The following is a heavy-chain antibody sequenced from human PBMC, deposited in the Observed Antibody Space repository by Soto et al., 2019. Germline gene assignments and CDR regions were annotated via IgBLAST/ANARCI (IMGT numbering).Heavy chain of an antibody. J-gene: IGHJ6*02. CDR1: GFTFSSYA. V-gene: IGHV3-30-3*01. CDR2: ISYDGSNK. CDR3: ARDLEMEGTTYYYYYYGMDV. D-gene: IGHD1-1*01. Sequence: QVQLVESVGGVVQPGRSLRLSCAASGFTFSSYAMHWVRQAPGKGLEWVAVISYDGSNKYYADSVKGRFTISRDNSTNTLYLQMNSLRAEDTAVYYCARDLEMEGTTYYYYYYGMDVWGQGTTVTVSS.